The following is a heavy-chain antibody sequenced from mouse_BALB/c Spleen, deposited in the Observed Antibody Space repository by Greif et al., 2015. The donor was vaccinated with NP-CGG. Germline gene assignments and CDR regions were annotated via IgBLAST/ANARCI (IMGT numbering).Heavy chain of an antibody. Sequence: EVKLMESGAELVKPGASGKLSCTASGFNIKDTYMHWVKQRPEQGLEWIGRIDPANGNTKYDPKFQGKATITADTSSNTAYLQLSSLSSEDTAVYYCARARPYYAMDYWGQGSSVTVSS. D-gene: IGHD3-1*01. V-gene: IGHV14-3*02. J-gene: IGHJ4*01. CDR1: GFNIKDTY. CDR3: ARARPYYAMDY. CDR2: IDPANGNT.